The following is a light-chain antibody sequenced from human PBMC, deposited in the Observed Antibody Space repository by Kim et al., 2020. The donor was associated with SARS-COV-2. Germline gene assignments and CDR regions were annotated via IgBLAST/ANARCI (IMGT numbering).Light chain of an antibody. J-gene: IGKJ2*01. CDR1: QSVSNN. Sequence: EIVMTQSPATLSVSPGERATLSCRASQSVSNNLAWYQQKPGQAPRLLIYGASTRATGIPARFSGSGSGTEFTLTISSLQSEDFAVYYCQQYNNWPGTFGQGTKLEI. V-gene: IGKV3-15*01. CDR3: QQYNNWPGT. CDR2: GAS.